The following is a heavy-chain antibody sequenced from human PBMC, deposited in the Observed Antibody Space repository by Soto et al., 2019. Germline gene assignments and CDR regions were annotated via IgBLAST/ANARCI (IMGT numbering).Heavy chain of an antibody. CDR2: IYYSGST. CDR1: GGSVSSGSYY. Sequence: SETLSLTCTVSGGSVSSGSYYWRWIRQPPGKGLEWIGYIYYSGSTNYNPSLKSRVTISVDTSKNQFSLKLSSVTAADTAVYYCAGGPGAYYDYVWGSYRNFDIWGQGTMVTVSS. CDR3: AGGPGAYYDYVWGSYRNFDI. J-gene: IGHJ3*02. V-gene: IGHV4-61*01. D-gene: IGHD3-16*02.